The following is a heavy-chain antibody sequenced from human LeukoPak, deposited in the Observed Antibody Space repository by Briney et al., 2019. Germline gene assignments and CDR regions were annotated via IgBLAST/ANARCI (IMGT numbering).Heavy chain of an antibody. V-gene: IGHV4-59*01. CDR1: GGSISSYY. J-gene: IGHJ3*02. Sequence: SETLSLTCTVSGGSISSYYWSWIRQPPGKGLEWIGYILYSGSTNYNPSLKSRVTISVDTSKNQFSLKLSSVTAADTAMYYCAREWDAFDIWGQGTMVTVSS. CDR2: ILYSGST. CDR3: AREWDAFDI.